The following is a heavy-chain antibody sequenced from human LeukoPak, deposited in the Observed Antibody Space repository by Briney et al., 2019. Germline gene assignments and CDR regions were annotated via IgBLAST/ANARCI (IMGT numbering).Heavy chain of an antibody. D-gene: IGHD2-15*01. Sequence: SETLSLTCTVSGGSISSSIYYWGWIRQPPGKGLEWIGYIYYSGSTYYNPSLKSRVTISVDTSKNQFSLKLSSVTAADTAVYYCARDLASGGSSNWGQGTLVTVSS. J-gene: IGHJ4*02. V-gene: IGHV4-30-4*08. CDR2: IYYSGST. CDR1: GGSISSSIYY. CDR3: ARDLASGGSSN.